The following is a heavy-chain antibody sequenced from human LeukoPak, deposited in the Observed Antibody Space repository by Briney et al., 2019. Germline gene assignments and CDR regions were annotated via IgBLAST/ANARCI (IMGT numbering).Heavy chain of an antibody. Sequence: SETLSLTCTVSGGSISSSSYYWGWIRQPPGKGLEWIGSIYYSGSTYYNPSLKSRVTISLDTSKSQFSLKLSSVTAADTAVYYCARGRGRYSSSSNAFDIWGQGTMVTVSS. D-gene: IGHD6-6*01. J-gene: IGHJ3*02. CDR1: GGSISSSSYY. CDR2: IYYSGST. CDR3: ARGRGRYSSSSNAFDI. V-gene: IGHV4-39*01.